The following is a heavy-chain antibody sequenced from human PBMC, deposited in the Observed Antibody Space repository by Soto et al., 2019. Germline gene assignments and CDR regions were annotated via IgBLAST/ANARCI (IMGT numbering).Heavy chain of an antibody. V-gene: IGHV1-8*01. CDR3: ARVSSFYYGMDV. J-gene: IGHJ6*02. Sequence: ASVKVSCKASGYTFTSYYINWVRQATGQGLEWMGWMNPNSGNTGYAQKFQGRVTMTRNTSISTAYMELSSLRSEDTAVYYCARVSSFYYGMDVWGQGTTVTVSS. CDR1: GYTFTSYY. CDR2: MNPNSGNT.